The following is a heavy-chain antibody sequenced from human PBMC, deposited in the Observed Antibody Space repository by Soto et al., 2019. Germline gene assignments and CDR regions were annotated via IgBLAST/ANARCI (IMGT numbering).Heavy chain of an antibody. Sequence: WGSXRLSWSSSVFTFSSYCMHWFRQAPGKGLEWVAAIWYDGSNKYYADSVKGRFTISRDNSKNTLYLQMNSLRAEDTAVYYCEREGDYDFWSGNILEPWGQGTLV. CDR1: VFTFSSYC. V-gene: IGHV3-33*01. D-gene: IGHD3-3*01. CDR2: IWYDGSNK. J-gene: IGHJ4*02. CDR3: EREGDYDFWSGNILEP.